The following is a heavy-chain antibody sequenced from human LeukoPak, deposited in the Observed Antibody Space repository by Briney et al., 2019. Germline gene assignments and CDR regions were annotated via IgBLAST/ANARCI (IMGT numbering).Heavy chain of an antibody. CDR3: ARGGSSGYYYG. CDR1: GGSISSYY. V-gene: IGHV4-4*07. J-gene: IGHJ4*02. D-gene: IGHD3-22*01. CDR2: LYTSGST. Sequence: SETLSLTCTVSGGSISSYYWSWIRQPAGKGLEWIGRLYTSGSTNYNPSLKSRVTMSVDTSKNQFSLRLTSMTAADTAVYYCARGGSSGYYYGWGQGTLVTVSS.